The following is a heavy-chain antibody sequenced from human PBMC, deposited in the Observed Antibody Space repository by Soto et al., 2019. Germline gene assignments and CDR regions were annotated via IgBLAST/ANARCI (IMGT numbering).Heavy chain of an antibody. V-gene: IGHV4-30-2*01. Sequence: SETLSLTCAVSGSSISSGGYSWSWIRQPPGKGLEWIGYIYHSGSTYYNPSLKSRVTISVDRSKNQSSLKLSSVTAADTAVYYCARAHYGDYGYGMDVWGQGTTVTVSS. CDR3: ARAHYGDYGYGMDV. CDR1: GSSISSGGYS. D-gene: IGHD4-17*01. CDR2: IYHSGST. J-gene: IGHJ6*02.